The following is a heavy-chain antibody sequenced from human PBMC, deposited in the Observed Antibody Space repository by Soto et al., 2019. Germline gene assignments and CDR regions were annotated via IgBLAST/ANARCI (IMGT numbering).Heavy chain of an antibody. D-gene: IGHD6-19*01. V-gene: IGHV3-23*01. Sequence: RLSCASSGFTFSSYAMNWVRQAPRQGLEWVSAISGSGGSTYYADSVKGRFTISRDNSKNTLYLQMNSLRAEDTAVYYCAKSKVVIAVAGTFDYRGQRTLVTVSS. CDR3: AKSKVVIAVAGTFDY. CDR1: GFTFSSYA. J-gene: IGHJ4*02. CDR2: ISGSGGST.